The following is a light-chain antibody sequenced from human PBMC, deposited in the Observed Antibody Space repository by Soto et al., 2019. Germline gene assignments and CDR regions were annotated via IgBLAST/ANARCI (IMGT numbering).Light chain of an antibody. CDR1: QTVNSDY. Sequence: EIVLTQSPGTLSLSPGETATLSCRASQTVNSDYLAWFQQRPRQAPRLLIFATSRRATDIPNRFSGSGSGTDFTLAIRRLEPEDFAVYYCHQFGYSPRTFGQGTKVE. V-gene: IGKV3-20*01. CDR2: ATS. CDR3: HQFGYSPRT. J-gene: IGKJ1*01.